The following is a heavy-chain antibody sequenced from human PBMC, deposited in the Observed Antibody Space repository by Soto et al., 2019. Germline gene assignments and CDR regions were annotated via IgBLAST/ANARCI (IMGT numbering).Heavy chain of an antibody. V-gene: IGHV3-23*01. CDR2: ISGSGGST. Sequence: EVQLLESGGGLVQPGGSLRLSCAASGFTFSSYAMSWVRQAPGKGLEWVTAISGSGGSTYYADSVKGRFTISRDKSKNTLYLQMNSMRAKDTAVYYCAKGYYDILTGYYPYWGQGTLVTVSS. CDR3: AKGYYDILTGYYPY. D-gene: IGHD3-9*01. J-gene: IGHJ4*02. CDR1: GFTFSSYA.